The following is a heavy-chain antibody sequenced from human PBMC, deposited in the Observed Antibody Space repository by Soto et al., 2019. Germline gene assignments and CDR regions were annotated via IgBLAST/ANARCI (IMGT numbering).Heavy chain of an antibody. CDR3: AKDQGYSTSYYGYVDL. J-gene: IGHJ2*01. D-gene: IGHD6-13*01. V-gene: IGHV3-9*01. CDR1: GFTFDDYA. Sequence: EVQLVESGGGLVQPGRSLRLSCAASGFTFDDYAMHWVRQPPGKGLEWVSGITWNSGIIGYADSVKGRFTISRDNAKNFLYLQMNSLRPEDTALYYCAKDQGYSTSYYGYVDLWGRGTLVTVSS. CDR2: ITWNSGII.